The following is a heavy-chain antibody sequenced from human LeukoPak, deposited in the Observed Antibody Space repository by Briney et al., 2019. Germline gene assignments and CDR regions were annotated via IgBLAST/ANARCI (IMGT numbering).Heavy chain of an antibody. D-gene: IGHD4-23*01. CDR3: ARSLYGVNYGDAFDI. J-gene: IGHJ3*02. CDR1: GFTFSSYS. CDR2: ISSSSSYI. V-gene: IGHV3-21*01. Sequence: PGGSLRLSCAAPGFTFSSYSMNWVRQAPGKGLEWVSSISSSSSYIYYADSVKGRFTIYRDNAKNSLYLQMNSLRAEDTAVYYCARSLYGVNYGDAFDIWGQGTMVTVSS.